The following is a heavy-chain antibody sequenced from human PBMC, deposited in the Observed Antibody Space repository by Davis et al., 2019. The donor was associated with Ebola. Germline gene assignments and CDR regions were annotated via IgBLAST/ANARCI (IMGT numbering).Heavy chain of an antibody. CDR1: GYTFTSYD. CDR2: MNPNSGNT. D-gene: IGHD3-22*01. J-gene: IGHJ4*02. V-gene: IGHV1-8*01. CDR3: ARGRGHYESSGGDF. Sequence: ASVTVSCKASGYTFTSYDINWVRQATGQGLEWMGWMNPNSGNTGYAQKFQGRVTMTRNTSISTAYMEVSSLRSEDTAVYYCARGRGHYESSGGDFWGQGTLVTVSS.